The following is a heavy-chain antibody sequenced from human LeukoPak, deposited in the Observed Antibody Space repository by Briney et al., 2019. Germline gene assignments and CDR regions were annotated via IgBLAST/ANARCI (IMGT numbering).Heavy chain of an antibody. CDR2: IIPILGIA. CDR3: ARDRYSNYALDY. J-gene: IGHJ4*02. D-gene: IGHD4-11*01. CDR1: GGTFSSYT. V-gene: IGHV1-69*04. Sequence: SVKVSCKASGGTFSSYTISWVRQAPGQRLEWMGRIIPILGIANYAQKFQGRVTITADKSTSTAYMELSSLRSEDTAVYYCARDRYSNYALDYWGQGTLVTVSS.